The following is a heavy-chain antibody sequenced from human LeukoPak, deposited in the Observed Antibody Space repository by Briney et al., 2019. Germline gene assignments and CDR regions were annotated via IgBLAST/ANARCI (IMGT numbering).Heavy chain of an antibody. D-gene: IGHD2-2*01. CDR3: ARRFGSCSSTSCYLAYYYYMDV. CDR2: ISGGSNYI. Sequence: NPGGSLRLSCVDSGFTFSRFSMNWVRQAPGKGLEWVSSISGGSNYIHYADSVKGRFTISRDNAKNSLYLQMNSLRAEDTAVYYCARRFGSCSSTSCYLAYYYYMDVWGKGTTVTVSS. V-gene: IGHV3-21*04. J-gene: IGHJ6*03. CDR1: GFTFSRFS.